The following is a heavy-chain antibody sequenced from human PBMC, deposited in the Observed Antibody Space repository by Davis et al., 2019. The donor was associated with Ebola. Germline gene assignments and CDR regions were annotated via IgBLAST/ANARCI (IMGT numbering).Heavy chain of an antibody. CDR3: VKRDSTGRYYGMDV. CDR1: GFTFSSYA. V-gene: IGHV3-23*01. J-gene: IGHJ6*02. D-gene: IGHD3-22*01. CDR2: IDNRGDNT. Sequence: GESLKISCAASGFTFSSYAMSWVRQAAGKGLEWVSAIDNRGDNTYYADSVKGRFFISRDNSKQTLNLQMNSLRAEDTAVYYCVKRDSTGRYYGMDVWGQGTAVTVSS.